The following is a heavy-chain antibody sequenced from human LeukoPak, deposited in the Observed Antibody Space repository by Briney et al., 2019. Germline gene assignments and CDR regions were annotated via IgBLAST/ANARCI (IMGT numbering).Heavy chain of an antibody. J-gene: IGHJ4*02. CDR1: GFTFTDYC. CDR3: ARRPLGRWNPYYFDF. D-gene: IGHD4-23*01. CDR2: INWNGGST. V-gene: IGHV3-20*04. Sequence: GGSLRLSCAASGFTFTDYCMSWVRQAPGQGLEWVSGINWNGGSTGYADSVKGRFTISRDNAKNSLYLQMNRLRADDTAFYYCARRPLGRWNPYYFDFWGQGTLVPVPS.